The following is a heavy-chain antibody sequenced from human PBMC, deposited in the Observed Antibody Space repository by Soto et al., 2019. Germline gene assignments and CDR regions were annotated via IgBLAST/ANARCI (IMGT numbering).Heavy chain of an antibody. D-gene: IGHD3-16*01. CDR1: GFTFSSHG. CDR2: IWYDGSNK. CDR3: ARWGPDKVLDY. V-gene: IGHV3-33*01. J-gene: IGHJ4*02. Sequence: QVQLVESGGGVVQPGRSLRVSCAASGFTFSSHGMHWVRQAPGKGLEWVAVIWYDGSNKYYGESVKGRFIISRDNSKNTVELQMNSLRADDTAIYYCARWGPDKVLDYWGQGTLVTVSS.